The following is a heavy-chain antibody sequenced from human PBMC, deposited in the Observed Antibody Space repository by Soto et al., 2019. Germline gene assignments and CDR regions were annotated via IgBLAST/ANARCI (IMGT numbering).Heavy chain of an antibody. D-gene: IGHD4-17*01. Sequence: GASVKVSCKASGFTFTSSAVQWVRQARGQRLEWIGWIVVGSGNTNHAQKFQERVTITRDMSTSTAYMELSSLRSEDTAVYYCAARTTVTPFDYWGQGTLVTVSS. CDR3: AARTTVTPFDY. V-gene: IGHV1-58*01. J-gene: IGHJ4*02. CDR2: IVVGSGNT. CDR1: GFTFTSSA.